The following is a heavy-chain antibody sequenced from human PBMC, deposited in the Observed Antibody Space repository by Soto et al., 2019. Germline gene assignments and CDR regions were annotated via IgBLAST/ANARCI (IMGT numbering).Heavy chain of an antibody. CDR1: GFTFSSYS. V-gene: IGHV3-21*01. D-gene: IGHD6-6*01. CDR3: ARARGDWTARPFRYFDY. J-gene: IGHJ4*02. CDR2: ISSSSSYI. Sequence: GGSLRLSCAASGFTFSSYSMNWVRQAPGKGLEWVSSISSSSSYIYYADSVKGRFTISRDNAKNSLYLQMNSLRAEDTAVYYCARARGDWTARPFRYFDYWGQGTLVTVSS.